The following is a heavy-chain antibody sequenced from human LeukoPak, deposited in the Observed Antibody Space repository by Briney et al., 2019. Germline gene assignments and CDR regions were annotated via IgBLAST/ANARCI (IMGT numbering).Heavy chain of an antibody. Sequence: GGSLRLSCAASGFTFSNYGNHWVRQAPGKGLEWVAVIWFDGDNKFYAESVKGRFTISRDNSMNTLYLQMNSLGVEDTAVYYCAKAKSKSSSGWLDVWGQGTMVTVSS. V-gene: IGHV3-33*06. J-gene: IGHJ4*02. CDR1: GFTFSNYG. CDR2: IWFDGDNK. CDR3: AKAKSKSSSGWLDV. D-gene: IGHD5-12*01.